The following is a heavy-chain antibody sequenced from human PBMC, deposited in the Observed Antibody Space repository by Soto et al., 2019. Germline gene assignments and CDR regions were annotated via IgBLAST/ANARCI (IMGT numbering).Heavy chain of an antibody. V-gene: IGHV3-74*01. Sequence: EVQLVESGGGLVQPGGSVRLSCAASGFTFSSYWMHWVRQAPGKGLMWVSRIHNDGSTTRYADSVKGRFTISRDNAKNTLYRQRSSLRVEETAVYYCARENGNSYGAKGTLVTVSS. J-gene: IGHJ4*01. CDR3: ARENGNSY. D-gene: IGHD1-7*01. CDR2: IHNDGSTT. CDR1: GFTFSSYW.